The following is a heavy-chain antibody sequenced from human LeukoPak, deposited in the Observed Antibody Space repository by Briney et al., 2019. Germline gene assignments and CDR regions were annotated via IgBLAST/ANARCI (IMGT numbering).Heavy chain of an antibody. V-gene: IGHV3-30*18. CDR2: ISYDGSNK. CDR1: GFTFSSYG. CDR3: AKVSVGYYDFWSGYFDYYYYMDV. D-gene: IGHD3-3*01. Sequence: GGSLRLSCAASGFTFSSYGMHWVRQAPGKGLEWVAVISYDGSNKYYADSVKGRFTISRDNSKNTLYLQMNSLRAEDTAVYYCAKVSVGYYDFWSGYFDYYYYMDVWGKGTTVTVSS. J-gene: IGHJ6*03.